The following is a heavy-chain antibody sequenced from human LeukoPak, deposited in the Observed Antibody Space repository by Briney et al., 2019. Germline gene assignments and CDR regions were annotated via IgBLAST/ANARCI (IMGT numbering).Heavy chain of an antibody. CDR2: INPNSGGT. Sequence: GASVKVSCKASGYTFTGYYMHWVRQAPGQGLEWMGWINPNSGGTNYAQKFQVRVTMTRDTSISTAYMELSRLTSDATAVYYCATTKLGIDAFDIWGQGTMVTVSS. J-gene: IGHJ3*02. CDR1: GYTFTGYY. CDR3: ATTKLGIDAFDI. V-gene: IGHV1-2*02. D-gene: IGHD7-27*01.